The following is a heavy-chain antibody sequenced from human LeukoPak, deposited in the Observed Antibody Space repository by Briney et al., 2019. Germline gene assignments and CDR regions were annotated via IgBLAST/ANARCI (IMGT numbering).Heavy chain of an antibody. CDR2: IKKDGSEK. V-gene: IGHV3-7*01. J-gene: IGHJ4*02. CDR1: GFTFSSYW. Sequence: PGGSLRLSCAASGFTFSSYWMSWVRQAPGKGLEWVANIKKDGSEKFYVDSVKGRFTISRDNAKSSLYLQMNSLRAEDTAVYYCARVSDCGGDCYPGLFDYWGQGTLVTVSS. D-gene: IGHD2-21*01. CDR3: ARVSDCGGDCYPGLFDY.